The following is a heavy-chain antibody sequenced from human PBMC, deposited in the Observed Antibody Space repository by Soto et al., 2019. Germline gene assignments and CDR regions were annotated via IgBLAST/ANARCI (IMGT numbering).Heavy chain of an antibody. CDR3: ARLPVGATLHGMDV. J-gene: IGHJ6*02. CDR1: GYSFTIYC. V-gene: IGHV5-51*01. D-gene: IGHD1-26*01. Sequence: GESLKISCNGSGYSFTIYCIGLVLQMPGKGLEWMGIIYLGDSDTRYSPSFQGQVTISADKSISTAYLQWSSLKASDTAMYYCARLPVGATLHGMDVWGQGTTVTFSS. CDR2: IYLGDSDT.